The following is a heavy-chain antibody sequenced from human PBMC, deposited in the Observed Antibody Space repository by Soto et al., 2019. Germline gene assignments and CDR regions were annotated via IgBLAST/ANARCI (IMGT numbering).Heavy chain of an antibody. CDR2: ISSTSRYI. J-gene: IGHJ4*02. V-gene: IGHV3-21*01. D-gene: IGHD6-13*01. Sequence: LRLSCAASGFTFSNFTMNWVRRAPGKGLEWVSSISSTSRYIYYAVSVKGRFTISRDNAKKSLYLQMNSLRAEDTAVYFRARFTFSSTGYTSSSYFDYWGQGTKVTVSS. CDR3: ARFTFSSTGYTSSSYFDY. CDR1: GFTFSNFT.